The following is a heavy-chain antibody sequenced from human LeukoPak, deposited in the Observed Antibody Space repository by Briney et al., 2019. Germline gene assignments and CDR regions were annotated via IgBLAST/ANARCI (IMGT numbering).Heavy chain of an antibody. J-gene: IGHJ4*02. CDR2: ISSSGSTI. V-gene: IGHV3-11*04. Sequence: GGSLRLSCAASGFTFSDYYMSWIRQAPGKGLEWVSYISSSGSTIYYADSVKGRFTISRDNGKNSLYLQMNSLRAQDTAVYYCARRGYYDSSGYDYWGQGTLVTVSS. CDR1: GFTFSDYY. CDR3: ARRGYYDSSGYDY. D-gene: IGHD3-22*01.